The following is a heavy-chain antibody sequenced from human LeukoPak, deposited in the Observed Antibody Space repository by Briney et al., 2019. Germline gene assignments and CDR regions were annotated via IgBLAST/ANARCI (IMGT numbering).Heavy chain of an antibody. D-gene: IGHD2-8*01. CDR1: GCTFSSYA. J-gene: IGHJ3*02. Sequence: LRLSCAASGCTFSSYAMSWVRQYPGKGLESIGSISSSGTTTYNPSLKSRVTISLDTSQNQFSLNLRSLTAADTAVYYCAREMVRDAFDIWGQGTMVTVSS. V-gene: IGHV4-31*02. CDR2: ISSSGTT. CDR3: AREMVRDAFDI.